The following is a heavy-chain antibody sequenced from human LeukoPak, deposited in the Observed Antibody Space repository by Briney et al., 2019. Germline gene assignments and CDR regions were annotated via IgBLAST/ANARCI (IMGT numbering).Heavy chain of an antibody. CDR2: INPNSGGT. D-gene: IGHD3-22*01. Sequence: ASVKVSCKASGYSFTGYYIHWVRQAPGQGLEWMGWINPNSGGTSHAQKFQGRVTMTGDTSISTAYMDLSRLRSDDTAVYYCARAPKALYYYDSSGYYFVPIFDYWGQGTLVTVSS. J-gene: IGHJ4*02. CDR1: GYSFTGYY. V-gene: IGHV1-2*02. CDR3: ARAPKALYYYDSSGYYFVPIFDY.